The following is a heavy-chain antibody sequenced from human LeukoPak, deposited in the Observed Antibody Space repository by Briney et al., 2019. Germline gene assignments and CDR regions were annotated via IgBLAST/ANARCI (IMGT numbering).Heavy chain of an antibody. CDR3: ARGSSGSYWGVDY. V-gene: IGHV1-3*03. CDR2: INAGNGNT. CDR1: GYTFTSYA. J-gene: IGHJ4*02. Sequence: ASVKVSCKASGYTFTSYAMHWVRQAPGQRLEWMGWINAGNGNTKYSQEFQGRVTITRDTSASTAYMELSSLRSEDMAVYYCARGSSGSYWGVDYWGQGTLVTVSS. D-gene: IGHD1-26*01.